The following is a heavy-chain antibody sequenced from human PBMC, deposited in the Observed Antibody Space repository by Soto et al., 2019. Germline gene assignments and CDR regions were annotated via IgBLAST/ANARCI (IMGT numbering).Heavy chain of an antibody. J-gene: IGHJ6*02. V-gene: IGHV3-33*01. Sequence: PGGSLRLSCAASGFTFSSYGMHWVRQAPGKGLEWVAVIWYDGSNKYYADSVKGRFTISRDNSKNTLYLQMNSLRAEDTAVYYCARGIHPFWSGYYDGMDVWGQGTTVTAP. D-gene: IGHD3-3*01. CDR3: ARGIHPFWSGYYDGMDV. CDR2: IWYDGSNK. CDR1: GFTFSSYG.